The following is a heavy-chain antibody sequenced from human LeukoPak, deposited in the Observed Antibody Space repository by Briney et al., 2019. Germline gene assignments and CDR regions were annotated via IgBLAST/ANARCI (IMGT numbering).Heavy chain of an antibody. J-gene: IGHJ6*02. D-gene: IGHD2-2*01. CDR3: AREKVVVPAAMGGYYYYGMDV. CDR2: INPNSGGT. Sequence: GASVKVSCKASGYTFTGYYMHWVRQAPGQGLEWMGWINPNSGGTNYAQKFQGRVTMTRDTSISTAYMELSRLRSDDTAVYYCAREKVVVPAAMGGYYYYGMDVWGQGTTVTVSS. V-gene: IGHV1-2*02. CDR1: GYTFTGYY.